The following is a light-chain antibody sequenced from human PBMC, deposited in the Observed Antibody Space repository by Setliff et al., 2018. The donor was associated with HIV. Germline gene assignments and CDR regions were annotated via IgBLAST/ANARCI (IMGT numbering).Light chain of an antibody. V-gene: IGLV2-14*03. CDR1: SSDVGGYNY. CDR2: DVN. J-gene: IGLJ1*01. CDR3: SSYTRSSTRV. Sequence: QSVLTQPASVSGSPGQSITISCTGTSSDVGGYNYVSWYQQHPGKAPKLMIYDVNNRPSGVSYRFFGSKSGNTASLTISGLQAEDEADYYCSSYTRSSTRVFGTGTKGTVL.